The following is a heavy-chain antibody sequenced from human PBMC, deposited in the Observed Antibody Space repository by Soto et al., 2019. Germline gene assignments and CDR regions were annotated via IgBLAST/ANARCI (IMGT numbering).Heavy chain of an antibody. V-gene: IGHV1-46*01. CDR1: GYAFTTYY. CDR3: ATSANEGWFDP. CDR2: SNPSGGST. J-gene: IGHJ5*02. Sequence: ASVKVSCKASGYAFTTYYIHWVRQAPGQGLEWMGISNPSGGSTSNTQKFQGRVTMTRDTSXSTVYMELSSLRSEDTAVYYCATSANEGWFDPWGQGTMVTVSS. D-gene: IGHD1-26*01.